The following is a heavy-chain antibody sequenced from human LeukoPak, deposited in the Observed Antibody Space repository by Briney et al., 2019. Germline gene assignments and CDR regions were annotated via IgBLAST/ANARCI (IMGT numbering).Heavy chain of an antibody. D-gene: IGHD6-13*01. V-gene: IGHV4-59*11. CDR3: AAAGTMSNWFDP. Sequence: SETLSLTCTVSGGSISSHYWSWIRQPPGKGLEWIGYIYYGGSTNYNPSLKSRVTISVDTSKNQFSLKLSSVTAADTAVYYCAAAGTMSNWFDPWGQGTLVTVSS. CDR1: GGSISSHY. J-gene: IGHJ5*02. CDR2: IYYGGST.